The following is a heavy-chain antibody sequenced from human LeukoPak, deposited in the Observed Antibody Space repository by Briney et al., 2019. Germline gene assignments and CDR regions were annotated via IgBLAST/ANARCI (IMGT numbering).Heavy chain of an antibody. Sequence: PSETLSLTCTVSGGSISSYYWSWIRQPPGKGPEWIGYIYYSGSTNYHPSLKGRVTISVDTSKNQFSLKLSSVTAADTAVYYCAREGEILYYGMDVWGQGTTVTVSS. D-gene: IGHD1-26*01. CDR1: GGSISSYY. CDR2: IYYSGST. J-gene: IGHJ6*02. CDR3: AREGEILYYGMDV. V-gene: IGHV4-59*01.